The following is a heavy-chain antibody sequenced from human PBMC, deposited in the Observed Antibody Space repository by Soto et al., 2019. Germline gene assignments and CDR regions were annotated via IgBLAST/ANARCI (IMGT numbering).Heavy chain of an antibody. D-gene: IGHD3-3*01. V-gene: IGHV3-23*01. J-gene: IGHJ5*02. CDR1: GFTFSNYA. Sequence: EVQLLESGGGLVQPGGSLRLSCEASGFTFSNYAMGWVRQAPGKGLEWVSTISGSGSSTYYTDSVKDRFTISRDNSKNTVYLQMNTLRAEETGIYYCAKDVRSGTSCRNFDPWGPGTLVTVSS. CDR2: ISGSGSST. CDR3: AKDVRSGTSCRNFDP.